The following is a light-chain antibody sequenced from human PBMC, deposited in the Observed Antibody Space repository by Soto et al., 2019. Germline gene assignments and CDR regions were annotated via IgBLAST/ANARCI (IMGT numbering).Light chain of an antibody. CDR1: SSDVGTYHL. J-gene: IGLJ1*01. Sequence: QSALTQPASVSGSPGQSITISCTGTSSDVGTYHLVSWYQQHPGKAPKLMIYEVSKRPSGVSNRFSGSKSGSTASLTISGLQAEDEADYYCCSYAGSSTYVFGTGTKVTVL. CDR2: EVS. CDR3: CSYAGSSTYV. V-gene: IGLV2-23*02.